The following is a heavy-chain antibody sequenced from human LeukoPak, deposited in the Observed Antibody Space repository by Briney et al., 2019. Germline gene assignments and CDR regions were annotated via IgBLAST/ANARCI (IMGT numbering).Heavy chain of an antibody. Sequence: GESLKISCKASGYIFTSYWIVWVRQMPGEGLEWMGVIYPGDSDTRYSPSFQGQVTISADKSISTAYLRWSSLKASDTAMYYCARRLVRGVIDYWGQGTLVTVSS. D-gene: IGHD3-10*01. CDR2: IYPGDSDT. J-gene: IGHJ4*02. V-gene: IGHV5-51*01. CDR1: GYIFTSYW. CDR3: ARRLVRGVIDY.